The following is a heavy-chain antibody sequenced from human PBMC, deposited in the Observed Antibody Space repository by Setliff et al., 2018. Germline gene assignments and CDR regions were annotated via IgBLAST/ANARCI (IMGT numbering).Heavy chain of an antibody. D-gene: IGHD3-22*01. Sequence: SETLSLTCAVYGGSFSGYYWSWIRQPPGKGPEWIGEIEQSGTTNCNRSLKSRVTISIDTSKNQFSLRLSSVTATDTAVYYCARGRRITMIVVPPGVFDIWGQGTMVTVSS. J-gene: IGHJ3*02. CDR2: IEQSGTT. CDR1: GGSFSGYY. V-gene: IGHV4-34*01. CDR3: ARGRRITMIVVPPGVFDI.